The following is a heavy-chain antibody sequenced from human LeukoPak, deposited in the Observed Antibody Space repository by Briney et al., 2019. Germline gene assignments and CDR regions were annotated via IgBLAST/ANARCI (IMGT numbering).Heavy chain of an antibody. D-gene: IGHD6-13*01. CDR3: ARTLATAGSFTVWFDP. CDR1: GGSISSSSYY. CDR2: IYYSGST. V-gene: IGHV4-39*07. J-gene: IGHJ5*02. Sequence: KSSETLSLTCTVSGGSISSSSYYWGWIRQPPGKGLEWIGGIYYSGSTYYNPSLKSRVTISVDTSKNQFSLKLSSVTAADTAVYYCARTLATAGSFTVWFDPWGQGTLVTVSS.